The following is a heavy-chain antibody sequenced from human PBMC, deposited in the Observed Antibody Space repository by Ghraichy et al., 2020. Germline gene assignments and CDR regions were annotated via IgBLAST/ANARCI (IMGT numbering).Heavy chain of an antibody. Sequence: SVKVSCKASGGTFSSYAISWVRQAPGQGLEWMGGIIPIFGTANYAQKFQGRVTITADESTSTAYMELSSLRSEDTAVYYCARSDDYVWGSYRLGFDYWGQGTLVTVSS. V-gene: IGHV1-69*13. CDR3: ARSDDYVWGSYRLGFDY. CDR1: GGTFSSYA. D-gene: IGHD3-16*02. CDR2: IIPIFGTA. J-gene: IGHJ4*02.